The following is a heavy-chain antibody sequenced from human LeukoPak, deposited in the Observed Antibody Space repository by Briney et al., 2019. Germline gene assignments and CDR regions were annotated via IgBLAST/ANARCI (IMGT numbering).Heavy chain of an antibody. CDR2: IRSKAHGGTT. CDR3: TRAGRYCSGGSCYSFY. D-gene: IGHD2-15*01. CDR1: GFTFGDYA. J-gene: IGHJ4*02. Sequence: GGSLRLSCTASGFTFGDYAMSWFRQAPGEGLEWIGFIRSKAHGGTTEYAASVKGRFTISRDDSKSIAYLQMDSLKTEDTAVYYCTRAGRYCSGGSCYSFYWGQGTLVTVSS. V-gene: IGHV3-49*03.